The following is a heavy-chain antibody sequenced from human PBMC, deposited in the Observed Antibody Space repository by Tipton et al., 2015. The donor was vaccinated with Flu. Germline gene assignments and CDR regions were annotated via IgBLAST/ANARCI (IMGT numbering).Heavy chain of an antibody. V-gene: IGHV4-39*07. Sequence: TLSLTCTVSGGSVSSSPYYCGWVRQSPGKGLEWIGTIDYSGNTHYNPSLESLVSISVAKMQFSLSLSSVSAADTAVYYCARDPAGYYDNSAYYIFDYWGQGTLVTVSS. CDR1: GGSVSSSPYY. D-gene: IGHD3-22*01. CDR2: IDYSGNT. J-gene: IGHJ4*02. CDR3: ARDPAGYYDNSAYYIFDY.